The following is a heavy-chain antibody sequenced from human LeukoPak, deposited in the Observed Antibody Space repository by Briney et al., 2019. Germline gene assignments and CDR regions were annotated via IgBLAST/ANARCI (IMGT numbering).Heavy chain of an antibody. J-gene: IGHJ4*02. D-gene: IGHD3-10*01. CDR2: IYYSGST. Sequence: PSETLSLTCTVSGGSISSGGYYWSWIRQHPGKGLEWIGYIYYSGSTYYNPSLKSRVTILVDMSKNQFSLKLSSVTAADTAVYYCARGVVLLWFGEFDYFDYWGQGTLVTVSS. CDR1: GGSISSGGYY. V-gene: IGHV4-31*03. CDR3: ARGVVLLWFGEFDYFDY.